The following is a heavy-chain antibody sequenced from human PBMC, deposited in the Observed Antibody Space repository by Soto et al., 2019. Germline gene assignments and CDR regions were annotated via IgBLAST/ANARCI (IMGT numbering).Heavy chain of an antibody. V-gene: IGHV3-48*02. CDR3: AKGPHTNVGWPYYFES. CDR1: GFSLANYP. J-gene: IGHJ4*02. D-gene: IGHD6-19*01. Sequence: GGSLRLSCVASGFSLANYPMNWVRQTPGKGLEWISYSSPRVDTIYYADSVEGRFTISRDNARNSLSLHMSSLRDEDSALYYCAKGPHTNVGWPYYFESWGQGVAVTVSS. CDR2: SSPRVDTI.